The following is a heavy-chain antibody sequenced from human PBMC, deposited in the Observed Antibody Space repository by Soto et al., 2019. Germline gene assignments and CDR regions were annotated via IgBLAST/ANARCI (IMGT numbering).Heavy chain of an antibody. Sequence: GAVPTLVNPTQTLTLTCSFSGFSLSTSGVGVGWIRQPPGKALEWLAHIYWNGDEHYRPSLKNRLSITKVTSKNQVVLIMTNMDPVDTAMYYCARHSTPNYYDSSVSIYALDISGQGTMVTVS. V-gene: IGHV2-5*01. D-gene: IGHD3-22*01. CDR3: ARHSTPNYYDSSVSIYALDI. CDR2: IYWNGDE. J-gene: IGHJ3*02. CDR1: GFSLSTSGVG.